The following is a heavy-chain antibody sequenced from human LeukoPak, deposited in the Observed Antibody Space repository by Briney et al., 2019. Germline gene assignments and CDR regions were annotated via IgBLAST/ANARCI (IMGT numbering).Heavy chain of an antibody. CDR2: IYSGGST. CDR3: AREGDYVSHYFDY. CDR1: GFTFSSYW. Sequence: GGSLRLSCAASGFTFSSYWMSWVRQAPGKGLEWVSVIYSGGSTYYADSVKGRFTISRDNSKNTLYLQMNSLRAEDTAVYYCAREGDYVSHYFDYWGQGTLVTVSS. J-gene: IGHJ4*02. V-gene: IGHV3-53*01. D-gene: IGHD4-17*01.